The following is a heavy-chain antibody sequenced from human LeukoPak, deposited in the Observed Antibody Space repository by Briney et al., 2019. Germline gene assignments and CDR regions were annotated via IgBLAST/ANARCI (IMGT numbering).Heavy chain of an antibody. D-gene: IGHD1-26*01. Sequence: SVKVSCKASGGTFSNYAFIWVRQAPGQGLEWMGGIIPIFRTTNYAEQFQGRVTITTDESTNTAYLDLSSLRSEDTAVYYCAKDDGSATMGFDSWGQGTLVSVSS. CDR2: IIPIFRTT. J-gene: IGHJ5*01. V-gene: IGHV1-69*05. CDR1: GGTFSNYA. CDR3: AKDDGSATMGFDS.